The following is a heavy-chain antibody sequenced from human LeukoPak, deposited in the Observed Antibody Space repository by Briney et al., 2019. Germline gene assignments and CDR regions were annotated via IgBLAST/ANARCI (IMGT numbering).Heavy chain of an antibody. D-gene: IGHD4-17*01. Sequence: SETLSLTGTVSGGSISSYYWSWIRQPPGKGLECIGYIFYSGSTNYNPSLKSRVTISVDMSKNQFSLKLSSVTAADTAFYYCARFTHGDYPVFDYWGQGTLVTVSS. CDR1: GGSISSYY. J-gene: IGHJ4*02. V-gene: IGHV4-59*01. CDR3: ARFTHGDYPVFDY. CDR2: IFYSGST.